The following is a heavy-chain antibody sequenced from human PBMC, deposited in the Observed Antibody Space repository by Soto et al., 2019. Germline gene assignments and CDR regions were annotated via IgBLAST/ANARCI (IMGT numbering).Heavy chain of an antibody. CDR2: IWYDGSNK. J-gene: IGHJ6*02. V-gene: IGHV3-33*01. D-gene: IGHD3-10*01. CDR3: ARVGGVRGNPGPVYGMDV. Sequence: QVQLVESGGGVVQPGRSLRLSCAASGFTFSSYGMHWVRQAPGKGLEWVAVIWYDGSNKYYADSVKGRFTISRDNSKNTLYLQMNSLRAEDTAVYYCARVGGVRGNPGPVYGMDVWGQGTTVTVSS. CDR1: GFTFSSYG.